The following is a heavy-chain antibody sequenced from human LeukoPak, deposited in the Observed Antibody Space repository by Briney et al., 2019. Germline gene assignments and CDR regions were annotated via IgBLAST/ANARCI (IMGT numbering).Heavy chain of an antibody. V-gene: IGHV3-66*02. D-gene: IGHD2-15*01. CDR1: GFTVSSNY. J-gene: IGHJ3*02. CDR2: IYSGGST. CDR3: ARDSASWRAFDI. Sequence: GGSLRLSCAASGFTVSSNYMSWVRQAPGKGLXWVSVIYSGGSTYYADSVKGRFTISRDNSKNTLYLQMNSLRAEDTAVYYCARDSASWRAFDIWGQGTMVTVSS.